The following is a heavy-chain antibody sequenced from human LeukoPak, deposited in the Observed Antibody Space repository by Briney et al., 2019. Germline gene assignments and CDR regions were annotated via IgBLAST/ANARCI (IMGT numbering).Heavy chain of an antibody. CDR2: IKQDGSES. CDR3: ARNLPAADY. CDR1: GFTFSSYW. V-gene: IGHV3-7*01. Sequence: GGSLRLSCAASGFTFSSYWMSWVRQAPGKGLEWVANIKQDGSESYYVDSVKSRFTISRDNAKNSLYLQMSSLRAEDTAVYYCARNLPAADYWGQGTLVTVSS. J-gene: IGHJ4*02. D-gene: IGHD2-2*01.